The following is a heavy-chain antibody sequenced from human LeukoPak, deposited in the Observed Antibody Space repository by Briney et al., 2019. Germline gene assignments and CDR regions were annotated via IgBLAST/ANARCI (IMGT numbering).Heavy chain of an antibody. Sequence: GGSLRLSRAASGFTFSSYSMNRVRQSPGQGLEWVSSICSSSSYIYYADSVKGRFTISRDNAKHSLYLQMNSLRAEDTAVYYCARDADYDLYCYGMDVWGQGTTVTVSS. CDR2: ICSSSSYI. D-gene: IGHD3-3*01. CDR3: ARDADYDLYCYGMDV. J-gene: IGHJ6*02. CDR1: GFTFSSYS. V-gene: IGHV3-21*01.